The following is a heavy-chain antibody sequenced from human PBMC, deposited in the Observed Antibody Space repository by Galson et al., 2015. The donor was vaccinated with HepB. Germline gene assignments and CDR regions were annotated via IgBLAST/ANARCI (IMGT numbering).Heavy chain of an antibody. CDR1: GGTFSSYA. V-gene: IGHV1-69*13. J-gene: IGHJ6*02. CDR3: ARGDQDIVVVVAATGGDHYYYGMDV. CDR2: IIPIFGTA. Sequence: SVKVSCKASGGTFSSYAISWVRQAPGQGLEWMGGIIPIFGTANYAQKFQGRVTITADESTSTAYMELSSLRSEDTAVYYCARGDQDIVVVVAATGGDHYYYGMDVWGQGTTVTVSS. D-gene: IGHD2-15*01.